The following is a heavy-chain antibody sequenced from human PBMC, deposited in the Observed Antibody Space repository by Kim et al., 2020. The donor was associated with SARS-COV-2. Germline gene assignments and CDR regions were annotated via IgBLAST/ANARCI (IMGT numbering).Heavy chain of an antibody. J-gene: IGHJ6*02. Sequence: QKFQGRVTITRETSASTAYMELSSLRSEDTAVYYCARGMLYYYYYGMDVWGQGTTVTVSS. D-gene: IGHD3-10*02. CDR3: ARGMLYYYYYGMDV. V-gene: IGHV1-3*01.